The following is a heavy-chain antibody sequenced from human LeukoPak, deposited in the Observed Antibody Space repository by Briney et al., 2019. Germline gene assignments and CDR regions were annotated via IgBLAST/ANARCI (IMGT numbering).Heavy chain of an antibody. D-gene: IGHD3-22*01. J-gene: IGHJ3*02. V-gene: IGHV4-59*01. Sequence: SETLSLTCTVSGGSNTTYYWSWIRQPPGKGLEWIGYIYDSGSTNYNPSLKSRVTISVDTSKNQFSLKLSFVTAADTAVYYCARTDYYDSSGQKNAFDIWGQGTMVTVSS. CDR1: GGSNTTYY. CDR2: IYDSGST. CDR3: ARTDYYDSSGQKNAFDI.